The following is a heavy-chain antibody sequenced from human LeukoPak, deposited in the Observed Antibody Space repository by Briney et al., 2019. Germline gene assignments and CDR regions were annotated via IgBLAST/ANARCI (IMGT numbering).Heavy chain of an antibody. V-gene: IGHV3-30*03. CDR1: GFTFSSYG. D-gene: IGHD1-14*01. CDR2: ISYDGSSK. CDR3: AREVRYYYDD. J-gene: IGHJ4*02. Sequence: GGSLRLSCAASGFTFSSYGMHWVRQAPGKGLEWVAVISYDGSSKYYADSVKGRFTISRDNSKNTLYLQMNSLRAEDTAVYYCAREVRYYYDDWGQGTLVTVAS.